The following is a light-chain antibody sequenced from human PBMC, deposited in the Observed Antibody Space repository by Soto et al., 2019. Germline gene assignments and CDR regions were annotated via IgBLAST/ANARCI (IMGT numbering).Light chain of an antibody. CDR2: DES. CDR3: QQSYTTPYT. J-gene: IGKJ2*01. CDR1: QSISSY. V-gene: IGKV1-39*01. Sequence: DTQMTQSPSSLSASLGDRVTITCRASQSISSYLNWFQQRPGKAPKLLIYDESSLQSGVPSRFSGSGSGTDFTLTISSLQPEDFAIYYCQQSYTTPYTFGQGTKLEIK.